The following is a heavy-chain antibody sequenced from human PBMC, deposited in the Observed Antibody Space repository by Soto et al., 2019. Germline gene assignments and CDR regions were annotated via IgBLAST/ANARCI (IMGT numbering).Heavy chain of an antibody. V-gene: IGHV1-2*04. Sequence: QVQLVQSGAEVKKPGASVKVSCKASGYTFTGYYMHWVRQAPGQGLEWMGWINPNSGGTNYAQKFQGWVTMTRDTSISTAYRELSRLRSDDTAVYYCARQIGGGSFNSYYYYYGMDVWGQGTTVTVSS. D-gene: IGHD2-15*01. CDR3: ARQIGGGSFNSYYYYYGMDV. J-gene: IGHJ6*02. CDR1: GYTFTGYY. CDR2: INPNSGGT.